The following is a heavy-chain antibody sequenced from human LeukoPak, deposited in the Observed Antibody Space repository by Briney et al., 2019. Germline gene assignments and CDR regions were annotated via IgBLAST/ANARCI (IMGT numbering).Heavy chain of an antibody. Sequence: GGSLRLSCAASGLTFSSYGMHWVRQAPGKGLEWVEFIRYDGSNKYYADSVKGRFTISRDNSKNTLYLQMNSLRAEDTAVYYCARQRGGSSSWHDKGDFDYWGQGTLVTVSS. CDR1: GLTFSSYG. V-gene: IGHV3-30*02. J-gene: IGHJ4*02. CDR3: ARQRGGSSSWHDKGDFDY. CDR2: IRYDGSNK. D-gene: IGHD6-13*01.